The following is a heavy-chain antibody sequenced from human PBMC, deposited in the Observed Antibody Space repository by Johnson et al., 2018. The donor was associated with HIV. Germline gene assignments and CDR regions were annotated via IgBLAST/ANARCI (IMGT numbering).Heavy chain of an antibody. CDR2: ISGSGGST. D-gene: IGHD3-9*01. J-gene: IGHJ3*02. CDR1: GFTFSSYA. Sequence: VQLVESGGGVVQPGRSLRLSCAASGFTFSSYAMSWVRQAPGKGLEWVSAISGSGGSTYYADSVKGRFTISRDNSKNTLYLQMNSLRAEDTAVYYCAREKGYFDWQVPDAFDIWGQGTMVTVSS. CDR3: AREKGYFDWQVPDAFDI. V-gene: IGHV3-23*04.